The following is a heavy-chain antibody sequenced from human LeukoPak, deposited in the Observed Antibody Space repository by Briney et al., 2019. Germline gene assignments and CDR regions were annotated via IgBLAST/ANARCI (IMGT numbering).Heavy chain of an antibody. J-gene: IGHJ4*02. V-gene: IGHV5-51*01. CDR1: GYSFTSYW. CDR2: IYPGDSDT. CDR3: ARLNDFWSGYNKYYFDS. D-gene: IGHD3-3*01. Sequence: GESLKISCKGSGYSFTSYWIGWVRQMPGKGLEWMGIIYPGDSDTRYSPSFQGQVTISADKSISTAYLQWSSLKASDTAMYFCARLNDFWSGYNKYYFDSWGQGTLVTVSS.